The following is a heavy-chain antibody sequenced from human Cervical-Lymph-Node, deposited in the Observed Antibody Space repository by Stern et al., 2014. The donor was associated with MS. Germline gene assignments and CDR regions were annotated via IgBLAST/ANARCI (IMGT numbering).Heavy chain of an antibody. CDR2: IYPDDSDT. Sequence: EVQLVESGAEVKKPGESLKISCKGSGYSFPTYWIAWVRRMPGKGLEWMGIIYPDDSDTRYSPSFEGQVTMSADKSVNTAYLQWTSLRASDTAMYYCARGSSGDYTDYTYEPLHNWGQGTLVSVSS. D-gene: IGHD3-16*01. J-gene: IGHJ4*02. V-gene: IGHV5-51*01. CDR3: ARGSSGDYTDYTYEPLHN. CDR1: GYSFPTYW.